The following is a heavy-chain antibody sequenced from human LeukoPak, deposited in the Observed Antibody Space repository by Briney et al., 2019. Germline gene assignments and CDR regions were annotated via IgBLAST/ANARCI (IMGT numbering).Heavy chain of an antibody. V-gene: IGHV4-31*03. CDR2: IYYRGST. Sequence: SETLSLTCTVSGGSISSGGYYWSWIRQHPGKGLEWIGYIYYRGSTYYNPSLKSRVTISVDTSKNQFSLKLSSVTAADTAVYYCARGGGYCSSTSCYIPSYFDYWGQGTLVTVSS. J-gene: IGHJ4*02. D-gene: IGHD2-2*02. CDR3: ARGGGYCSSTSCYIPSYFDY. CDR1: GGSISSGGYY.